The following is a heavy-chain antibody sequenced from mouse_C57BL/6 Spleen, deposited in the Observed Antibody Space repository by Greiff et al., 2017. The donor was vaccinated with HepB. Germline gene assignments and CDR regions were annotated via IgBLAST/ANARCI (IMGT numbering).Heavy chain of an antibody. J-gene: IGHJ3*01. CDR2: IHPNSGST. Sequence: QVQLKQPGAELVKPGASVKLSCKASGYTFTSYWMHWVKQRPGQGLEWIGMIHPNSGSTNYNEKFKSKATLTVDKSSSTAYMQLSSLTSEDSAVYYCARSPLTAQPSYWGQGTLVTVSA. CDR3: ARSPLTAQPSY. D-gene: IGHD3-2*02. CDR1: GYTFTSYW. V-gene: IGHV1-64*01.